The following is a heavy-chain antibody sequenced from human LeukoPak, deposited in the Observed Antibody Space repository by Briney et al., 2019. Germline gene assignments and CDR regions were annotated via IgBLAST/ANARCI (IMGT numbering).Heavy chain of an antibody. V-gene: IGHV4-34*01. D-gene: IGHD2-2*01. Sequence: SETLSHTCAVYGGSFSGYYWSWIRQPPGKGLEWIGEINHSGSTNYNPSLKSRVTISVDTSKNQFSLKLSSVTAADTAVYYCARVNIVVVPAAMDGRGDSDYWGQGTLVTVSS. J-gene: IGHJ4*02. CDR1: GGSFSGYY. CDR3: ARVNIVVVPAAMDGRGDSDY. CDR2: INHSGST.